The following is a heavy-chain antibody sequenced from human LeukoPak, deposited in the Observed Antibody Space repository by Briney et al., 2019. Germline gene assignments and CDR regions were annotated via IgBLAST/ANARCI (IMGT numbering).Heavy chain of an antibody. J-gene: IGHJ4*02. CDR2: IIPIFGTA. CDR1: GYTLTELS. V-gene: IGHV1-69*06. CDR3: ARAGSSAAAGIV. D-gene: IGHD6-13*01. Sequence: SVKVSCKVSGYTLTELSKHWVRQAPGQGLEWMGGIIPIFGTANYAQKFQGRVTITADKSTSTAYMELSSLRSEDTAVYYCARAGSSAAAGIVWGQGTLVTVSS.